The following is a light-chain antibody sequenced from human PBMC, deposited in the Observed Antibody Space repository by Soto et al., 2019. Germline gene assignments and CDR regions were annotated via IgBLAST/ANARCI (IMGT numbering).Light chain of an antibody. Sequence: DIVTTQSPLSLPVTPGEPASISCRSSQSLLQTNGNTYLDWYLQKPGQSPQLLISLVTNRASGVPDRFSGSGYGTDFTLTISRLEPEDFAVYYCQQYGSSPWTFGQGTKVDIK. CDR3: QQYGSSPWT. J-gene: IGKJ1*01. CDR1: QSLLQTNGNTY. CDR2: LVT. V-gene: IGKV2-28*01.